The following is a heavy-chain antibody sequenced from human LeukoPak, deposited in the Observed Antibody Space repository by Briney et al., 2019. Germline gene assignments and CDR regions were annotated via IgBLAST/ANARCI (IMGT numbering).Heavy chain of an antibody. Sequence: GGSLRLSCAASGFSFSNYDMSWVRQAPGKGLEWVSGISGSGGSTYYADSVKGRFTISRDNSKNTLYLQMNSLRAEDTAVYYCAKCTTRNSHYPIDSWGQGTLVTVSS. J-gene: IGHJ5*01. CDR3: AKCTTRNSHYPIDS. D-gene: IGHD4-17*01. V-gene: IGHV3-23*01. CDR1: GFSFSNYD. CDR2: ISGSGGST.